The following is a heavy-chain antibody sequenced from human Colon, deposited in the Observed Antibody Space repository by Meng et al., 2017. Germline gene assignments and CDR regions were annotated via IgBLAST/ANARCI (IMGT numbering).Heavy chain of an antibody. J-gene: IGHJ4*02. Sequence: QVQLVQSGAEVKKPGASVKVSCNASGYTFTTYDINWVRQATGQGLEWMGWMNPDSGDTGYAQKFQGRLTMTRDSSISAAYMELTSLSSEDTAVYYCARGGYYYDSSGLRAALDYWGQGALVTVSS. CDR2: MNPDSGDT. D-gene: IGHD3-22*01. CDR3: ARGGYYYDSSGLRAALDY. V-gene: IGHV1-8*01. CDR1: GYTFTTYD.